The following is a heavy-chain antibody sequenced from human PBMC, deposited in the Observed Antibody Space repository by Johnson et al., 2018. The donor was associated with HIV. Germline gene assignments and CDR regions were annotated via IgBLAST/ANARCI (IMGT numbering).Heavy chain of an antibody. CDR2: INWNSGTI. Sequence: EVQLVESGGGLVQPGRSLRLSCAASGFTFNDYAMHWVRQAPGKGLEWVSGINWNSGTIVYADSVKGRFTISRDNAKNSMYLRMNSLRAEDTAFYYCVKDRGMRGVIRGAFGMWGQGTMVTVSS. J-gene: IGHJ3*02. CDR1: GFTFNDYA. V-gene: IGHV3-9*01. CDR3: VKDRGMRGVIRGAFGM. D-gene: IGHD3-10*01.